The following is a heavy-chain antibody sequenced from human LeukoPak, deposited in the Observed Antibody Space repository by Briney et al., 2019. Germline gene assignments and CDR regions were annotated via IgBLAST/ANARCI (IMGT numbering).Heavy chain of an antibody. D-gene: IGHD2-2*01. J-gene: IGHJ4*02. Sequence: GESLTISCQASGYRFTIYWIGWVRQMPGKGLELMGVIYPGDSDTNYSPSFQDRVTISADKSITTAYLQWGSLRASDTAIYYCVRQEDFGASGTYDFWGLGTLVTVSS. CDR3: VRQEDFGASGTYDF. CDR2: IYPGDSDT. V-gene: IGHV5-51*01. CDR1: GYRFTIYW.